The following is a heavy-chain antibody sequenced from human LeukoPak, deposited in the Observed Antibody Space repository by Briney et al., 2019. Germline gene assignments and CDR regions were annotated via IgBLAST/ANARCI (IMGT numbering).Heavy chain of an antibody. CDR3: ARVMEYGGNPQPFDY. J-gene: IGHJ4*02. CDR1: GYTFTGYY. CDR2: INPNSGGT. D-gene: IGHD4-23*01. Sequence: ASVKVSCKASGYTFTGYYMHWVRQAPGQGLEWMGWINPNSGGTNYTQKSQGRVTMTRDTSISTAYMELSRLRSDDTAVYYCARVMEYGGNPQPFDYWGQGTLVTVSS. V-gene: IGHV1-2*02.